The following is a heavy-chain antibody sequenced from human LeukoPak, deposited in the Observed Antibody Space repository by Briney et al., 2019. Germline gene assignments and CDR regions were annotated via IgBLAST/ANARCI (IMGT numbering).Heavy chain of an antibody. J-gene: IGHJ4*02. Sequence: ASVKVSCKASGYTFTSYGISWVRLAPGQGLEWMGWISAYNGNTNYAQKLQGGVTMTTDTSTSTAYMELRSLRSDDTAVYYCARDPSYSSGWYRRYYFDYWGQGTLVTVSS. D-gene: IGHD6-19*01. CDR3: ARDPSYSSGWYRRYYFDY. CDR2: ISAYNGNT. V-gene: IGHV1-18*01. CDR1: GYTFTSYG.